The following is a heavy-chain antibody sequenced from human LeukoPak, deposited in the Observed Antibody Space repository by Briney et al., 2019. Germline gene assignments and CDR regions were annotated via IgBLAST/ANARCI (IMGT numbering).Heavy chain of an antibody. CDR2: INPNSGGT. J-gene: IGHJ4*02. Sequence: ASVTVSCKASGYTFTGYYMHWVRQAPGQGLEWMGWINPNSGGTNYAQKFQGRVTMTRDTSISTAYMELSRLRSDDTAVYYCARGKDYYGSGSYYTTDYWGQGTLVTVSS. CDR1: GYTFTGYY. D-gene: IGHD3-10*01. V-gene: IGHV1-2*02. CDR3: ARGKDYYGSGSYYTTDY.